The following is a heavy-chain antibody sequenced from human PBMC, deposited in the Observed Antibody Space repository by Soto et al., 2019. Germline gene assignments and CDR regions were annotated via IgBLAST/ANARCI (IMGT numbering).Heavy chain of an antibody. CDR1: GYTFTSFG. CDR2: IRAYNGNK. V-gene: IGHV1-18*01. Sequence: QVQLVQSGGEVKKPGASVKVSCKATGYTFTSFGISWVRQAPGQGLEWMGWIRAYNGNKNYAQKLQGRVTMTTDTSTSTAYMELRSLTSDDTAVYYCARDRAMDYGMDDWGQGTTVTVSS. D-gene: IGHD2-2*03. CDR3: ARDRAMDYGMDD. J-gene: IGHJ6*02.